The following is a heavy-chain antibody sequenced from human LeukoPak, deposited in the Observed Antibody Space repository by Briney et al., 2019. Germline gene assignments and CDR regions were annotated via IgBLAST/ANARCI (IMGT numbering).Heavy chain of an antibody. V-gene: IGHV1-69*05. CDR3: ARESPIGGFDY. D-gene: IGHD2-15*01. Sequence: ASVKVSCKTSGGTFNNSAISWVRQAPGQGLEWMGRIIPIFGTANYAQKFQGRVTITTDESTSTAYMELSSLRSEDTAVYYCARESPIGGFDYWGQGTLVTVSS. CDR2: IIPIFGTA. CDR1: GGTFNNSA. J-gene: IGHJ4*02.